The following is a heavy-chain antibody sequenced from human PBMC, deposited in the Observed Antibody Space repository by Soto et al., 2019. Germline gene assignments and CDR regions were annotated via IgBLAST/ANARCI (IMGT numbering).Heavy chain of an antibody. CDR2: IWYDGSNK. CDR1: GFTFSSDG. D-gene: IGHD3-3*01. CDR3: ARAVNRVLRFLEWLSPADV. V-gene: IGHV3-33*01. J-gene: IGHJ6*02. Sequence: PGGSLRLSCAASGFTFSSDGMHWVRQAPGKGLEWVAVIWYDGSNKYYADSVKGRFTISRDNSKNTLYLQMNSLRAEDTAVYYCARAVNRVLRFLEWLSPADVWGQGTTVTVSS.